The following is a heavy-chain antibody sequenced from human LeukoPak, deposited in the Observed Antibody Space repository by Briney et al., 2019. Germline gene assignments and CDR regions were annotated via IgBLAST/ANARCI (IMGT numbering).Heavy chain of an antibody. CDR3: AIVGATYYFDY. D-gene: IGHD1-26*01. CDR2: ISAYNGNT. Sequence: ASLKVSCKASGYTFTSYGISWVRQAPGQGLEWMGWISAYNGNTNYAQKLQGRVTMTTDTSTTTAYMELRSLRSDDTAVYYCAIVGATYYFDYWGQGTLVTVSS. CDR1: GYTFTSYG. V-gene: IGHV1-18*01. J-gene: IGHJ4*02.